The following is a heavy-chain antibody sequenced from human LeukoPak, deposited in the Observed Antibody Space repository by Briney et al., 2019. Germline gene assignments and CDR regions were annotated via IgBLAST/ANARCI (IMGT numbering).Heavy chain of an antibody. CDR3: ARDRVVGLGIDNAFDI. J-gene: IGHJ3*02. CDR1: GGTFSSYA. Sequence: SVKVSYKASGGTFSSYAISWVRQAPGQGLEWMGGIIPVFGTPNYAQKFQGRVTITADESTSTAYMELSSLRSEDTAVYYCARDRVVGLGIDNAFDIWGHGTMVTVSS. V-gene: IGHV1-69*13. D-gene: IGHD7-27*01. CDR2: IIPVFGTP.